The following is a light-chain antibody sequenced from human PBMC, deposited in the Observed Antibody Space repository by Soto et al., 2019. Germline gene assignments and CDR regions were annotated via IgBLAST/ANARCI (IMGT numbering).Light chain of an antibody. CDR3: QHYNSYSEA. CDR1: QTISSW. J-gene: IGKJ1*01. CDR2: KAS. V-gene: IGKV1-5*03. Sequence: DIQMTQSPSTLSGSVGDRVTITCRASQTISSWLAWYQQKLGKAPKLLIYKASTLKSGGPSRFSGSGSGTKFTLTINSLQPDDFATYYCQHYNSYSEAFGQGTKVELK.